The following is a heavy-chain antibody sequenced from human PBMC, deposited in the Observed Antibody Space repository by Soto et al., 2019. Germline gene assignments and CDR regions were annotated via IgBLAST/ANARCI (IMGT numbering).Heavy chain of an antibody. CDR1: GFTFSSYA. CDR2: ISSSGAST. CDR3: AKDRDGYSNGWYYFDD. Sequence: EVQLLESGGGLVQPGGSLRLSCAASGFTFSSYAMTWVRQAPGKGLEWVSAISSSGASTYYADSVKGRFTISRDNSKNTLYLQVNGLRADDTALYYCAKDRDGYSNGWYYFDDWGQGNLVTVSS. J-gene: IGHJ4*02. D-gene: IGHD6-19*01. V-gene: IGHV3-23*01.